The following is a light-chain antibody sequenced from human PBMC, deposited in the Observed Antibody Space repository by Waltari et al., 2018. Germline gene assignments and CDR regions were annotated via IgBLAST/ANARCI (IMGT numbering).Light chain of an antibody. Sequence: QSVGAQPPSVSAAPGQKVTIPCPGSSFNLRRDRVSWYKQHPGTAPKLLIHETGKRPSGIPDRFSGSKSGTSATLGSTGLQTGDEADYYCGACDSSLSAYVFGPGTDVAV. V-gene: IGLV1-51*02. CDR1: SFNLRRDR. CDR2: ETG. J-gene: IGLJ1*01. CDR3: GACDSSLSAYV.